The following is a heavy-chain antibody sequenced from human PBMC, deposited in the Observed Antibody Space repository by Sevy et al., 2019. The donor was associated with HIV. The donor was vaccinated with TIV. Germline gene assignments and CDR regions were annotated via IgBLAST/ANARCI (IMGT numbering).Heavy chain of an antibody. CDR2: IRSKTYGGTT. J-gene: IGHJ3*02. V-gene: IGHV3-49*03. CDR3: SREGSEGSVAQPDALDI. D-gene: IGHD6-19*01. Sequence: GGSLRLSCTASGFTFGEYAMSWFRQAPGKGLEWVGFIRSKTYGGTTEYAASVKGRFTISRDDSKSIAYLQMNSLKTEDTAMYYCSREGSEGSVAQPDALDIWGQGTMVTVSS. CDR1: GFTFGEYA.